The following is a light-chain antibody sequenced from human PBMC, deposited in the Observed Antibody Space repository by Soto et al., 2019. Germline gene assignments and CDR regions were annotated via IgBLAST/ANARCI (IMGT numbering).Light chain of an antibody. Sequence: EILLTQSPGTLSLSPGERATLSWRASQSVSSSYLAWYQQKPGQPPRLLIYGASSRATGIPDRLSGSGYGTDFTLTISRLENEDFEVFYCQHYDSSTITFGQGTRLEIK. CDR3: QHYDSSTIT. J-gene: IGKJ5*01. V-gene: IGKV3-20*01. CDR1: QSVSSSY. CDR2: GAS.